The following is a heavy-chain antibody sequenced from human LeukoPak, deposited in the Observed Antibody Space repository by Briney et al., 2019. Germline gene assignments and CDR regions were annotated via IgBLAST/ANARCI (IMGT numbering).Heavy chain of an antibody. D-gene: IGHD5-18*01. CDR2: INWDGYTT. J-gene: IGHJ4*02. CDR1: GFTFEDYT. CDR3: AKTRSGYSYGYDLDY. V-gene: IGHV3-43*01. Sequence: GRSLRLSCDASGFTFEDYTVHWVRQAPGKGLECVSLINWDGYTTYYADSVQGRFTISRDNSKNSLYLQMNSLGTEDTALYYCAKTRSGYSYGYDLDYWGQGTLVIVSS.